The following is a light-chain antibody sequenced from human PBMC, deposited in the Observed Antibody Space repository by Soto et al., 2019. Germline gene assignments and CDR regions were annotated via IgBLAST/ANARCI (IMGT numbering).Light chain of an antibody. CDR3: QQYPYT. Sequence: DIPMTQSPSTLSASVGDRVTITCRASQSISSWLAWYQQKPGKAPKLLIYDASSLESGVPTRFSGSGSGTEFTLTSSSLQPDDFATYYCQQYPYTFGQGPKLQIK. J-gene: IGKJ2*01. CDR2: DAS. CDR1: QSISSW. V-gene: IGKV1-5*01.